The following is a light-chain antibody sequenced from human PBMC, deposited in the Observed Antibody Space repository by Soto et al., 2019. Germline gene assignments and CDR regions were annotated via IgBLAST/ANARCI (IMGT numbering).Light chain of an antibody. CDR1: SSDVGGY. CDR2: DVS. Sequence: QSALTQPASVSGSPGQSITISCTGTSSDVGGYISWYQQHPGKAPKLMIYDVSNRPSGVSNRFSGSKSGNTASLTISGLQAEDEADYYCSSYTSSSTLVVFGGGTKLTVL. V-gene: IGLV2-14*01. CDR3: SSYTSSSTLVV. J-gene: IGLJ2*01.